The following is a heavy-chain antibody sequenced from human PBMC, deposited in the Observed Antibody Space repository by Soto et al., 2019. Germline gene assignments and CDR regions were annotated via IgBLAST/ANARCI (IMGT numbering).Heavy chain of an antibody. J-gene: IGHJ3*01. CDR2: IGLSDDT. CDR3: AREGRTPGWDVFDV. D-gene: IGHD1-26*01. CDR1: GFKLRMYD. V-gene: IGHV3-13*01. Sequence: HPGGSLRLSCAVSGFKLRMYDMHWVRQATGKGLEWVSAIGLSDDTYYPDSVKGRFTISRDDAKNSLYLQMSSLRVEDTAVYYCAREGRTPGWDVFDVWGQGTMVTVSS.